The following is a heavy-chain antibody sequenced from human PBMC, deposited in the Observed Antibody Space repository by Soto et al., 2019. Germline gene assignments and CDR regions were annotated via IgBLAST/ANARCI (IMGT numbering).Heavy chain of an antibody. CDR2: IIPIFGTA. CDR3: ARFSTGIVAALSDY. V-gene: IGHV1-69*13. J-gene: IGHJ4*02. Sequence: SVKVSCKASGGAFSSYAISWVRQAPGQGLEWMGGIIPIFGTANYAQKFQGRVTITADESTSTAYMELSSLRSEDTAVYYCARFSTGIVAALSDYWGQGTLVTVST. CDR1: GGAFSSYA. D-gene: IGHD1-26*01.